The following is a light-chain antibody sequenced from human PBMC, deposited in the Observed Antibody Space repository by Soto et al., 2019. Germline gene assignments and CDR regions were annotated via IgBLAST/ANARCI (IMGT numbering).Light chain of an antibody. CDR3: QQYYRRWT. J-gene: IGKJ1*01. CDR2: AAS. CDR1: QGISSY. V-gene: IGKV1-8*01. Sequence: IRMTQSPSSLSASTGDRVTITCRASQGISSYLAWYQQKPGKAPKLLIYAASTLQSGVPSRFSGSGSGTDFTLTISCLQSEDFATYYCQQYYRRWTFGQGTKVEIK.